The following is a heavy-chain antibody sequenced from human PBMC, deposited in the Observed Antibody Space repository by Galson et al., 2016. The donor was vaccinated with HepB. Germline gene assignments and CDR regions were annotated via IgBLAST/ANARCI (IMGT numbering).Heavy chain of an antibody. Sequence: SLRLSCAASGFAFSSYWMYWVRQAPGKGLVWVSRINNDGSGTSYAASVEGRFTISRDNAKNTLYLQMNSLRAEDTAVYYCARDSALGGYSYGYDYWGQGTLVTVSS. J-gene: IGHJ4*02. D-gene: IGHD5-18*01. V-gene: IGHV3-74*01. CDR3: ARDSALGGYSYGYDY. CDR1: GFAFSSYW. CDR2: INNDGSGT.